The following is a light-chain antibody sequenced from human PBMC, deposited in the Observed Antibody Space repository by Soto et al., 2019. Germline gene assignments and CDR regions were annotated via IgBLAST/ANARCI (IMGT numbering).Light chain of an antibody. CDR3: QQYGSSPPVT. J-gene: IGKJ1*01. Sequence: EIVLTQSPGTLSLSPGERATLSCRAIQNVSSNLLVWYQQHPGQAPRLLIYGAYTRATGIPVRFSGSGSGTDFTLTISRLEPEDFAVYYCQQYGSSPPVTFGQGTKVDI. CDR1: QNVSSNL. V-gene: IGKV3-20*01. CDR2: GAY.